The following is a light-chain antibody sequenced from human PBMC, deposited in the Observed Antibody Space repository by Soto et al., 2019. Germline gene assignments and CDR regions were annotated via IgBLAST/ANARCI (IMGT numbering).Light chain of an antibody. CDR2: AAS. V-gene: IGKV1-9*01. Sequence: IQLTQSPASLSASVGDRVTITFRASQGISSYLAWYQQKPGKAPRLLIYAASTLQSGVPSRFSGSGSGTDFTLTTSSLQPEDFATYYCQQLNSYPLTFGGGTKVDIK. CDR3: QQLNSYPLT. J-gene: IGKJ4*01. CDR1: QGISSY.